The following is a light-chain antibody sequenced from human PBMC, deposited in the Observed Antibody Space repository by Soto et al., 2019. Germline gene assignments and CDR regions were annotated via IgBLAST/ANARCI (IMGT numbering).Light chain of an antibody. CDR1: SSDVGGYNL. CDR2: EGT. CDR3: CSYAGGNTYV. V-gene: IGLV2-23*01. Sequence: QSALTQPASVSGSPGQSITISCTGTSSDVGGYNLASWYQQHPGKAPKVMIYEGTQRPAGVSDRFSGSKSGNTPSLTISGLLTEDEADYYCCSYAGGNTYVFGTGTKLTVL. J-gene: IGLJ1*01.